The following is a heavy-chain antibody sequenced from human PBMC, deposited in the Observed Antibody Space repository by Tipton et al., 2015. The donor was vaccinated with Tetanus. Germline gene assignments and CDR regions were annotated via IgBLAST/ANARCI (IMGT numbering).Heavy chain of an antibody. D-gene: IGHD2/OR15-2a*01. CDR1: GFTFTYYA. CDR3: ARAYYEGS. Sequence: SLRLSCAASGFTFTYYAMSWARQAPGKGLEWVSSVSGRDDTTYYADSVKGRFTISRDNFKNMVYLQMNSLRVDDTAVYYCARAYYEGSWGQGTLVTVSS. J-gene: IGHJ5*02. V-gene: IGHV3-23*01. CDR2: VSGRDDTT.